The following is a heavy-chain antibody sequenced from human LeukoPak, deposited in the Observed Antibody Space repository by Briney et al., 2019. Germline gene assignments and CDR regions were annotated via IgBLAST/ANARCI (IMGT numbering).Heavy chain of an antibody. CDR2: IYYSGST. Sequence: SETLSLTCTVSGGSISSGDYYWSWIRQPPGKGLEWIGYIYYSGSTYYNPSLKSRVTISVDTSKNQFSLKLRYVTAADTAVYYCARHDDIGLYQHGMDVWGQGTTVTVSS. V-gene: IGHV4-30-4*01. CDR1: GGSISSGDYY. D-gene: IGHD1-1*01. J-gene: IGHJ6*02. CDR3: ARHDDIGLYQHGMDV.